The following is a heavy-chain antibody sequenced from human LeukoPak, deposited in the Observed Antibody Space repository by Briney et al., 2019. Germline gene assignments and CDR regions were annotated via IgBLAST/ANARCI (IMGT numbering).Heavy chain of an antibody. D-gene: IGHD6-13*01. CDR1: GFTFRNYA. CDR3: AKYSSNWYTPFDY. CDR2: ICGNGAGT. Sequence: GGSLTLSCAASGFTFRNYAMSWVRQAPGKGLEWVSAICGNGAGTYYADSVRGRFTISRDNSQTTLYLHMSSLRAEDTAVYYCAKYSSNWYTPFDYWGQGTLVTVSS. V-gene: IGHV3-23*01. J-gene: IGHJ4*02.